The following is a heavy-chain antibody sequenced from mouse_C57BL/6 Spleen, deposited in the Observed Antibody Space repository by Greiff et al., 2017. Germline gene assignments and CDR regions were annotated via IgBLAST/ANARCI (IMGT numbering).Heavy chain of an antibody. Sequence: QVQLQQPGAELVKPGASVKLSCKASGYTFTSYWMHWVKQRPGQGLEWIGMIHPNSGSTNYNEMFKSKATLTVDKSSSTAYMQLSSLTSEDSAVYYCARSGGYDYDDGGYAMDYWGQGTSVTVSS. J-gene: IGHJ4*01. CDR3: ARSGGYDYDDGGYAMDY. CDR2: IHPNSGST. V-gene: IGHV1-64*01. CDR1: GYTFTSYW. D-gene: IGHD2-4*01.